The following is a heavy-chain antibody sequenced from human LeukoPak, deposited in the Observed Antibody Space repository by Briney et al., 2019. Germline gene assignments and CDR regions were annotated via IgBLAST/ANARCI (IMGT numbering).Heavy chain of an antibody. J-gene: IGHJ4*02. CDR3: ARDFDWSVDSS. CDR1: GGSISSYY. D-gene: IGHD3-9*01. CDR2: IYYSGST. Sequence: SETLSVTCTVSGGSISSYYWSWIRQPPGKGLEWIGYIYYSGSTNYNPSLKSRVTISVDTSKNQFSLKLSSVTAADTAVYYCARDFDWSVDSSWSQGTLVTVSS. V-gene: IGHV4-59*01.